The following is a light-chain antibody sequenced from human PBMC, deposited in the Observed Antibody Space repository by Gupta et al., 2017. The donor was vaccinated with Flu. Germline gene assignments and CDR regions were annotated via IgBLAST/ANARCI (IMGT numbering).Light chain of an antibody. Sequence: QTVTISCSGSSSRIGSNYVYWYQQVPRTAHKLLIYRSNQRPSGVPDRFSASKSGTAASLAISGLRDEDEADYYCGAREDSMSVVFGGGTKVTVL. CDR3: GAREDSMSVV. J-gene: IGLJ2*01. CDR2: RSN. V-gene: IGLV1-47*01. CDR1: SSRIGSNY.